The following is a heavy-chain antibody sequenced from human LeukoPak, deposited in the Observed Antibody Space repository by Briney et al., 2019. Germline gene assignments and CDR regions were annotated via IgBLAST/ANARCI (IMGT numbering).Heavy chain of an antibody. V-gene: IGHV3-11*04. D-gene: IGHD1-26*01. CDR2: ISSSGSTI. CDR3: ARDPYSGSYGADYYYYMDV. J-gene: IGHJ6*03. CDR1: GFTFSDYY. Sequence: GGSLRLSCAASGFTFSDYYMSWIRQAPGKGLEWVSYISSSGSTIYYADSVKGRFIISRDNAKNSLYLQMDSLRAEDTAAYYCARDPYSGSYGADYYYYMDVWGKGTTVTISS.